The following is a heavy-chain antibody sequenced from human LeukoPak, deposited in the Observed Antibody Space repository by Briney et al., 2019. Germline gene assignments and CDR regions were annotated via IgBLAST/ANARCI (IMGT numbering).Heavy chain of an antibody. CDR1: GGSISSYY. V-gene: IGHV4-59*01. J-gene: IGHJ6*02. CDR2: IYYSGST. Sequence: SETLSLTCTVSGGSISSYYWSWIRQPPGKGLEWIGYIYYSGSTNYNPSLKSRVTISVDTSKNQFSLKLSSATAADTAVYYCARVSYYGSGRSYYYGMDVWGQGTTVTVSS. CDR3: ARVSYYGSGRSYYYGMDV. D-gene: IGHD3-10*01.